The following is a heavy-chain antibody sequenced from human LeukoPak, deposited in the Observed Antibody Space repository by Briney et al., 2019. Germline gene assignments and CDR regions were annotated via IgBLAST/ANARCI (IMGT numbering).Heavy chain of an antibody. Sequence: GGSLRLSCAASGFSFSGYWMTWVRQAPGKGLEWVANIKEDGSEKYFADFVKGRFTISRDNAKNSLDLQMNSLRAEDTAVYYCARRGSTDYWGQGTLVTVSS. CDR3: ARRGSTDY. CDR1: GFSFSGYW. D-gene: IGHD2/OR15-2a*01. V-gene: IGHV3-7*03. CDR2: IKEDGSEK. J-gene: IGHJ4*02.